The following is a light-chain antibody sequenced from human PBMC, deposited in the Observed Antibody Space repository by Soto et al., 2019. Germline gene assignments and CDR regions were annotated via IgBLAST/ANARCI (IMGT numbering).Light chain of an antibody. CDR2: DVS. V-gene: IGLV2-14*01. CDR3: SSYTSSSTLDV. J-gene: IGLJ2*01. CDR1: SSDVGGYNY. Sequence: QSALTQPASVSGSPGQSITISCTGTSSDVGGYNYVSWYQQHPGKAPKLMIYDVSNRPSGVSNRFSGSKSGNTASLTISGLQAEDDADYYCSSYTSSSTLDVFGGGTKVTVL.